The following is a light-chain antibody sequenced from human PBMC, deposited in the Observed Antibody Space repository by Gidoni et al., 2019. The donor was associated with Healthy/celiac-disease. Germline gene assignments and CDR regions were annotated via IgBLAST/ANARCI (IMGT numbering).Light chain of an antibody. CDR1: QSISSW. J-gene: IGKJ2*01. V-gene: IGKV1-5*03. CDR2: KAS. CDR3: QQYNSYPYT. Sequence: DIQMPQSPSTLSASVVDRVTIPCRASQSISSWLAWYQQKPGKAPKLLIYKASSLESGVPSRFSGSGSGTEFTLTISSLQPDDFATYYCQQYNSYPYTFGQGTKLEIK.